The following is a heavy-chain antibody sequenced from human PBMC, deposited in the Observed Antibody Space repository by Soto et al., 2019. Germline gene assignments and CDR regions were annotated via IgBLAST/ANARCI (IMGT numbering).Heavy chain of an antibody. Sequence: GGSLRLSCAASGFTFSSYLVTWVRQAPGKGLEWVANINQDGNEKSYVDSVKGRFTISRDNAKNSLYLQMNSLRAEDTAVYYCARASDYYDTGGLPNYFDYWGQGTLVTVSS. CDR1: GFTFSSYL. CDR2: INQDGNEK. J-gene: IGHJ4*02. D-gene: IGHD3-22*01. CDR3: ARASDYYDTGGLPNYFDY. V-gene: IGHV3-7*03.